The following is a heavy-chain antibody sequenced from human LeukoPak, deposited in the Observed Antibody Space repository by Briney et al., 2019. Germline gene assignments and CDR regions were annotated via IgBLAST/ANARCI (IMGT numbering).Heavy chain of an antibody. CDR1: GGSISSYY. Sequence: PSETLSLTCTVSGGSISSYYWSWIRQPPGKGLEWIGYIYYNGNTDYNPSLKSRVTISVDTSKNQFSLNLSSVTAADTAVYYCARWYCSSTTCYHMDVWGKGTTVTVSS. CDR3: ARWYCSSTTCYHMDV. D-gene: IGHD2/OR15-2a*01. CDR2: IYYNGNT. J-gene: IGHJ6*03. V-gene: IGHV4-59*01.